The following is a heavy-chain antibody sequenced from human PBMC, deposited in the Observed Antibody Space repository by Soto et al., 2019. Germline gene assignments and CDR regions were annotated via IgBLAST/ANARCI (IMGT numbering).Heavy chain of an antibody. D-gene: IGHD3-10*01. J-gene: IGHJ4*02. CDR2: INPNSGGT. V-gene: IGHV1-2*04. Sequence: ASVKVSCKASGYTFTGYYMHWVRQAPGQGLEWMGWINPNSGGTNCAQKFQGWVTMTRDTSLSTAYMELSRLRSDDTAVYYCARGPSHGSGSIVGDYWGQGTLVTVSS. CDR3: ARGPSHGSGSIVGDY. CDR1: GYTFTGYY.